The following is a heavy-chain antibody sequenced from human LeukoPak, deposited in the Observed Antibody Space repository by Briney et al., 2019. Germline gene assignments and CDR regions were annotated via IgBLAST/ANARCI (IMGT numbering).Heavy chain of an antibody. J-gene: IGHJ4*02. Sequence: PGGSLRLSCTASGFTFGDYAMSWVRQAPGKGLEWVGFIRSKAYGGTTEYAASVKGRFTISRDDSKSIAYLQMNSLKTEDTAVYYCTRGEVVPAATGDYFDYWGQGTLVTVSS. CDR3: TRGEVVPAATGDYFDY. D-gene: IGHD2-2*01. CDR2: IRSKAYGGTT. V-gene: IGHV3-49*04. CDR1: GFTFGDYA.